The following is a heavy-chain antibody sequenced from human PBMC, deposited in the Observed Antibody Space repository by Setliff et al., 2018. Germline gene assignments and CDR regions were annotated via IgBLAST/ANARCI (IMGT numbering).Heavy chain of an antibody. CDR3: ARINFYVSSGYYYAPDY. D-gene: IGHD3-22*01. CDR2: INVSGGSA. J-gene: IGHJ4*02. Sequence: ASVKVSCKASGDTFSTYALSWVRQVPGQGLEWMGLINVSGGSASYEQKFQGRVTMTRDTSTGTVYMELGSLTSDDTAIYYCARINFYVSSGYYYAPDYWGPGTLVTVSS. CDR1: GDTFSTYA. V-gene: IGHV1-46*01.